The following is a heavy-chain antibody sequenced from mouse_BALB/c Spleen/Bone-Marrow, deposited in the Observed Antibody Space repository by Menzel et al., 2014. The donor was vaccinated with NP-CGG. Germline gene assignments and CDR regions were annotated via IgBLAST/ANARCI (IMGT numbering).Heavy chain of an antibody. CDR3: ARGAWARGYFDY. CDR2: IDPEKGNT. D-gene: IGHD4-1*01. Sequence: EVQLQQSGAELVGPGALVKLSCKASGFNIKDYYLHWVKQGPEQGLEWIGWIDPEKGNTKYDPKFQGKASIIADTSSNTAYLQLSSLTSEDTAVYYCARGAWARGYFDYWGQGTTLTVSS. CDR1: GFNIKDYY. J-gene: IGHJ2*01. V-gene: IGHV14-1*02.